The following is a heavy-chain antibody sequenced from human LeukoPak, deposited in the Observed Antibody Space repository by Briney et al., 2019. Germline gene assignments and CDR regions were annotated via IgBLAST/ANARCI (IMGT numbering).Heavy chain of an antibody. J-gene: IGHJ4*02. CDR3: ARSTVVTTYFDY. CDR1: GGSISSYY. CDR2: IYYSGST. D-gene: IGHD4-23*01. Sequence: SETLSLTCTVSGGSISSYYWSWIRQPPGKGLEWIGYIYYSGSTNYNPSLKSRVTISVDASKNQFSLKLSSVTAADTAVYYCARSTVVTTYFDYWGQGTLVTVST. V-gene: IGHV4-59*01.